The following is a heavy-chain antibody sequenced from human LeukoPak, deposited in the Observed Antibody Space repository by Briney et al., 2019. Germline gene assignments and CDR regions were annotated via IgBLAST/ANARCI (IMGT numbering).Heavy chain of an antibody. V-gene: IGHV1-69*02. CDR3: ARYQYYYDSSGYPVDY. J-gene: IGHJ4*02. CDR2: IIPILGIA. CDR1: GGTFSSYT. Sequence: SVKVSCKASGGTFSSYTISWVRQAPGQGLEWMGRIIPILGIANYAQKFQGRVTITADKSTSTAYTELSSLRSEDTAVYYCARYQYYYDSSGYPVDYWGQGTLVTVSS. D-gene: IGHD3-22*01.